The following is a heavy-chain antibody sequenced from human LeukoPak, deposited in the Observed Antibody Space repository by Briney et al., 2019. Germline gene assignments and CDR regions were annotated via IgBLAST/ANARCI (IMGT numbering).Heavy chain of an antibody. V-gene: IGHV1-18*01. CDR1: GYTFINYG. Sequence: ASVKVSCKAPGYTFINYGLTWVRQAPGQGFQWMGWISAYTGSTNYAQKFQGRATMPTDPSTSTAYMELRSLTSNDTAVYYCARTVGATGAFDIWGQGTMVIVSS. D-gene: IGHD1-26*01. J-gene: IGHJ3*02. CDR2: ISAYTGST. CDR3: ARTVGATGAFDI.